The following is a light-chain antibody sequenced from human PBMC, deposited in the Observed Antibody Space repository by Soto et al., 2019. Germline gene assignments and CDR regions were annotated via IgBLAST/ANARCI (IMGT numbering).Light chain of an antibody. Sequence: PGERATLSCRASQSLSSDYLAWYQQRPGQAPRLLIYDASTRATGFPDRFSGSGSGTDFTLTISRLEPEDFAVYYCQTYSSSLTFGGGTKVEIK. CDR1: QSLSSDY. CDR3: QTYSSSLT. J-gene: IGKJ4*01. V-gene: IGKV3-20*01. CDR2: DAS.